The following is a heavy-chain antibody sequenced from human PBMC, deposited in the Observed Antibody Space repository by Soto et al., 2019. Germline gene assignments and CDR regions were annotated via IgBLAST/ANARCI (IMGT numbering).Heavy chain of an antibody. J-gene: IGHJ4*02. CDR1: GGTFSSYA. Sequence: QVQLVQSGAEVKKPGSSVKVSCKASGGTFSSYAISWVRQAPGQGLEWMGGIIPIFGTANYAQKFQGRVTITADESTSTAYMELSSLRSEDTAVYYWARAPPPGRYYDSSGYRDYWGQGTLVTVSS. D-gene: IGHD3-22*01. CDR2: IIPIFGTA. V-gene: IGHV1-69*12. CDR3: ARAPPPGRYYDSSGYRDY.